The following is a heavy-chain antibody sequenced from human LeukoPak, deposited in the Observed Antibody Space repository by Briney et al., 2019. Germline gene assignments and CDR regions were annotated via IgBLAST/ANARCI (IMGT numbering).Heavy chain of an antibody. CDR3: ATSKGSNYAFDY. Sequence: GGSLRLSXAASGFTFGSYAMSWVRQAPGKGLEWVSAISGSGGSTYYADSVKGRFTISRDNSKNTLYLQVNSLRAEDMALYYCATSKGSNYAFDYWGQGTLVTVSS. CDR1: GFTFGSYA. CDR2: ISGSGGST. D-gene: IGHD4-11*01. V-gene: IGHV3-23*01. J-gene: IGHJ4*02.